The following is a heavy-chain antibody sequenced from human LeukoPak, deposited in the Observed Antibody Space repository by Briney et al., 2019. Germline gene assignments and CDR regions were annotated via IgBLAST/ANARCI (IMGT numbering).Heavy chain of an antibody. CDR1: GYTFTSRY. CDR3: ARAPYDFWSGYSSSLHGMDV. Sequence: ASVKVSCKASGYTFTSRYMHWVRQAPGQGLEWMGIINPSGGSTSYAQRFQGRVTMTRETSTSTVYMELSNLKSDDTAVYYCARAPYDFWSGYSSSLHGMDVWGQGTTVTVSS. CDR2: INPSGGST. D-gene: IGHD3-3*01. V-gene: IGHV1-46*01. J-gene: IGHJ6*02.